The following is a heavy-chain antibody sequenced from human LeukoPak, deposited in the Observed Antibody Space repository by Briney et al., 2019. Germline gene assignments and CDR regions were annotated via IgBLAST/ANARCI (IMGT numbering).Heavy chain of an antibody. D-gene: IGHD6-6*01. CDR2: ISSSSSTI. CDR1: GFTFSSYS. Sequence: GGSLRLSCVVSGFTFSSYSMNWVRQAPGKGLEWVSYISSSSSTIYNADSVKGRFTISRDNANNSFYLQMNSLRAEDTAVYYCAREYSSSSGRAFDMWGQGTMVTVSS. CDR3: AREYSSSSGRAFDM. V-gene: IGHV3-48*01. J-gene: IGHJ3*02.